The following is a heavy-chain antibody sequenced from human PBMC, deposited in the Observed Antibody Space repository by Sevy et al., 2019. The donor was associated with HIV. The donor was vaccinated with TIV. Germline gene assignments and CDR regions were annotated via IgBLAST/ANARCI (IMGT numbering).Heavy chain of an antibody. Sequence: GGSLRLSCAASGFTFSNAWMSWVRQTPGKGLEWVGDIKSKADGGTTDYAAPVKGRFTILRDDSKNTLYLQMNSLKTEDTAVYYCTTSYYYDSTTYYHFDYWGQGILVTVSS. CDR2: IKSKADGGTT. J-gene: IGHJ4*02. D-gene: IGHD3-22*01. CDR1: GFTFSNAW. CDR3: TTSYYYDSTTYYHFDY. V-gene: IGHV3-15*01.